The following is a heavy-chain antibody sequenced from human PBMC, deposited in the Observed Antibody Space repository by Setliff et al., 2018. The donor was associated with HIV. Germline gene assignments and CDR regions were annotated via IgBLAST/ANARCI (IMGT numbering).Heavy chain of an antibody. J-gene: IGHJ3*02. CDR2: ISSSSSYI. CDR1: GFTFSSYS. D-gene: IGHD2-15*01. V-gene: IGHV3-21*01. Sequence: PGGSLRLSCAASGFTFSSYSMNWVRQAPGKGLEWVSSISSSSSYIYYADSVKGRFTISRDNAKNSLYLQMNSLRAEDTAVYYCARGLGRGGSDAFDIWGQGTMVTVS. CDR3: ARGLGRGGSDAFDI.